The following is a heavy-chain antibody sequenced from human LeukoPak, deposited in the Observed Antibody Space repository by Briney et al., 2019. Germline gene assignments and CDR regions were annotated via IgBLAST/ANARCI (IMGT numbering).Heavy chain of an antibody. J-gene: IGHJ4*02. CDR3: VREEWLSYYYFDY. V-gene: IGHV3-7*01. Sequence: PGGSLRLSCAASGFTFSSYWMSWVRQAPGKGLEWVANIKQDGSEKYYVDSVKGRFTISRDNAKNSLYLQMNSLRAEDTAVYYCVREEWLSYYYFDYWGQGTLVTVSS. CDR1: GFTFSSYW. D-gene: IGHD3-3*01. CDR2: IKQDGSEK.